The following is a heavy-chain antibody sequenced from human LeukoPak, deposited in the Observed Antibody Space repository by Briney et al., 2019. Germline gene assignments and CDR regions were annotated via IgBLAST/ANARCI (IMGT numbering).Heavy chain of an antibody. CDR1: GFTFGDYA. V-gene: IGHV3-49*04. J-gene: IGHJ4*02. D-gene: IGHD4-17*01. Sequence: GRSLRLSCTASGFTFGDYAMSWVRQAPGKGLEWVGFIRSKAYGGTTEYAASVKGRFTISRDDSKSIAYLQMSSLKTEDTAVYYCTREIQADYGDKYYFDYWGQGTLVTVSS. CDR2: IRSKAYGGTT. CDR3: TREIQADYGDKYYFDY.